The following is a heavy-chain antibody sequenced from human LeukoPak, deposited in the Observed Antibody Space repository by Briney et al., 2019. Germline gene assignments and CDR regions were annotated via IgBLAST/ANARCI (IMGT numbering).Heavy chain of an antibody. Sequence: SVKLSCKASGYTFTDSYMDWVRQAPGQGLEWMGSIIPFLGTTNYAQKFQGRVTITADEPTRTAYMELTYVRSDDTAVYYCTIIPNVILFTHYFEYWGQGTLVTVSS. D-gene: IGHD2-21*01. CDR2: IIPFLGTT. J-gene: IGHJ4*02. CDR1: GYTFTDSY. CDR3: TIIPNVILFTHYFEY. V-gene: IGHV1-69*11.